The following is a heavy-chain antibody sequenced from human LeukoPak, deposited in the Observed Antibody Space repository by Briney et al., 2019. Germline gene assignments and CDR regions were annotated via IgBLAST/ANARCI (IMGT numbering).Heavy chain of an antibody. CDR2: IYYSGST. CDR1: GGSISSGSYY. Sequence: PSETLSLTCTVSGGSISSGSYYWSWIRQPPGKGLEWIGYIYYSGSTNYNPSLKSRVTISVDTSKNQFSLKLSSVTAADTAVYYCAREVDYYYYYMDVWGKGTTVTVSS. V-gene: IGHV4-61*01. CDR3: AREVDYYYYYMDV. J-gene: IGHJ6*03.